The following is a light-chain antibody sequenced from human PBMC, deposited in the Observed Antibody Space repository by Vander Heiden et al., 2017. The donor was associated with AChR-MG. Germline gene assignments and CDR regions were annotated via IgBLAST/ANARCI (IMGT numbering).Light chain of an antibody. CDR1: QSISSY. CDR2: AAS. V-gene: IGKV1-39*01. Sequence: DIPMTQSPSSLSASVGDRVTITCRASQSISSYLNWYQHKPGKAPKLLIYAASSLQSGVPSRFSGSGSGTDFTLTISRLQPEDFATYYCQQSYSTHLFGHGTKVDIK. J-gene: IGKJ3*01. CDR3: QQSYSTHL.